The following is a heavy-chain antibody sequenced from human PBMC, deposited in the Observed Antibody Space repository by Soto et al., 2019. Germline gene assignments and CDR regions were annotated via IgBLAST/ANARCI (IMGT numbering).Heavy chain of an antibody. V-gene: IGHV4-39*07. CDR3: ARQGLYCISTSCYARGDYYYSGMDV. CDR1: GGSISSSSYY. J-gene: IGHJ6*02. D-gene: IGHD2-2*01. Sequence: SETLSLTCTVSGGSISSSSYYWGWIRQPPGKGLEWIGSIYHSGSTNYNPSLKSRVTISVDKSKNQFSLKLSSVTAADTAVYYCARQGLYCISTSCYARGDYYYSGMDVWGQGNTVTVS. CDR2: IYHSGST.